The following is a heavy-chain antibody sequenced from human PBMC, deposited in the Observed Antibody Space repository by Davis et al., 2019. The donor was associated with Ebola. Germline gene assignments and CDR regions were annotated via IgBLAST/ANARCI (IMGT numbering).Heavy chain of an antibody. J-gene: IGHJ6*04. CDR1: GFTFAGYA. V-gene: IGHV3-20*04. CDR2: VNWNGGST. D-gene: IGHD2/OR15-2a*01. Sequence: PGGSLRLSCAASGFTFAGYAMSWVRQTPGKGLEWVSSVNWNGGSTGYADSVNGRFTISRDNAKNSLYLQMNSLRAEDTALYYCARVENSFYFWYVDVWGKGTTVTVSS. CDR3: ARVENSFYFWYVDV.